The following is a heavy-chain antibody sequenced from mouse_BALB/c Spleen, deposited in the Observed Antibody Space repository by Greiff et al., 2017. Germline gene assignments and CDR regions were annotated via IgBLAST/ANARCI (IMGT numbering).Heavy chain of an antibody. CDR3: ARGLLRAY. J-gene: IGHJ3*01. V-gene: IGHV1-80*01. CDR1: GYAFSSYW. D-gene: IGHD1-1*01. Sequence: LVESGAELVRPGSSVKISCKASGYAFSSYWMNWVKQRPGQGLEWIGQIYPGDGDTNYNGKFKGKATLTADKSSSTAYMQLSSLTSEDSAVYFCARGLLRAYWGQGTLVTVSA. CDR2: IYPGDGDT.